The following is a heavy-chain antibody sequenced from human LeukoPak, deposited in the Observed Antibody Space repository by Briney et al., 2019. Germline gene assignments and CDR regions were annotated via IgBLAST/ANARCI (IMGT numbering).Heavy chain of an antibody. CDR1: GGSISSSSYC. J-gene: IGHJ2*01. CDR3: ARLRYYWYFDL. V-gene: IGHV4-39*01. D-gene: IGHD3-9*01. CDR2: MYYSGRT. Sequence: PSETLSLTCTVSGGSISSSSYCWGWIRQPPGQGLEWIGSMYYSGRTYYNPSLKSRVTISVDTSKNEFSLKLSSVTAADTAVYYCARLRYYWYFDLWGRGTLVTVSS.